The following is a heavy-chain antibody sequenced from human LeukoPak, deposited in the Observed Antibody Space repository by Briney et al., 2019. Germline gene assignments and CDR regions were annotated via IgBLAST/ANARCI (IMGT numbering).Heavy chain of an antibody. Sequence: SETLSLTCAVYGGSSTGYYWSWIRQPPGKGLEWIGEINDDGSSNYSPSLKNRVTISVDTSKNQFSLKLTSVTAADTAVYYCARVSGYCGGGVCRFDYWDQGALVTVSS. CDR2: INDDGSS. D-gene: IGHD2-21*01. CDR1: GGSSTGYY. V-gene: IGHV4-34*01. J-gene: IGHJ4*02. CDR3: ARVSGYCGGGVCRFDY.